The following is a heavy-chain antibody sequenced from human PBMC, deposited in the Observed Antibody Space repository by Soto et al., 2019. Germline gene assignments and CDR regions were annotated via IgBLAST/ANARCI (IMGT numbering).Heavy chain of an antibody. CDR1: GFTFSSYG. CDR2: ISYDGSNK. D-gene: IGHD1-26*01. J-gene: IGHJ4*02. Sequence: GGSLRLSXAASGFTFSSYGMFGVRQAPGRGLEWVAFISYDGSNKCSDSVKGRFTISRDNSKNTLYLQMNSLRAEDTAVYYCAKGSYSGRYSDFDCWGQGTLVTVSS. V-gene: IGHV3-30*18. CDR3: AKGSYSGRYSDFDC.